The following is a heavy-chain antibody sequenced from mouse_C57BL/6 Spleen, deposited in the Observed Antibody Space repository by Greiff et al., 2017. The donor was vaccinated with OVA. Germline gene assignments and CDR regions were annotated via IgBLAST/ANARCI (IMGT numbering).Heavy chain of an antibody. CDR2: IRNKANNHAT. CDR3: APFYYGYDGFAY. D-gene: IGHD2-2*01. J-gene: IGHJ3*01. Sequence: EVQLMESGGGLVQPGGSMKLSCAASGFTFSDAWMDWVRQSPEKGLEWVAEIRNKANNHATYYAESVKGRFTISRDDSKSSVYLQINSLRAEDTGIYNCAPFYYGYDGFAYWGQGTLVTVSA. CDR1: GFTFSDAW. V-gene: IGHV6-6*01.